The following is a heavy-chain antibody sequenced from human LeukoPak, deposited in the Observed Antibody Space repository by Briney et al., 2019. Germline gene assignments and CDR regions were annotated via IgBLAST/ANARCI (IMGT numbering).Heavy chain of an antibody. V-gene: IGHV1-2*02. J-gene: IGHJ4*02. CDR3: ARDRGSGWYEDY. Sequence: ASVKVSCKASGYTFTGYYMHWVRQAPGQGLEWMGWINPNSGGTNYAQKFQGGVTMTRDTSISTAYMELSRLRSDDTAVYYCARDRGSGWYEDYWGQGTLVTVSS. D-gene: IGHD6-19*01. CDR2: INPNSGGT. CDR1: GYTFTGYY.